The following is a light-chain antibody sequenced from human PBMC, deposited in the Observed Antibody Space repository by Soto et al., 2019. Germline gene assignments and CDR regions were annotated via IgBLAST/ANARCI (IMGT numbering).Light chain of an antibody. Sequence: QSVLTQPASVSGSPGQSITISCTGTSSDVGSYNLVSWCQQHPGKAPKLMIYEVSKRPSGVSNRFSGSKSGNTASLTISGLQAEDEADYYCCSYAGSSTFEVFGTGTKVTVL. J-gene: IGLJ1*01. CDR3: CSYAGSSTFEV. V-gene: IGLV2-23*02. CDR2: EVS. CDR1: SSDVGSYNL.